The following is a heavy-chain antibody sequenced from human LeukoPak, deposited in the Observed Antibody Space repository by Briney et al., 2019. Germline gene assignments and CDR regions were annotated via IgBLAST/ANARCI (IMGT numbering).Heavy chain of an antibody. D-gene: IGHD3-22*01. V-gene: IGHV4-31*03. CDR1: GGSISSGGYY. CDR2: IYYSGST. CDR3: ARVFNRGYYHQLGPIDY. Sequence: SQTLSLTCTVSGGSISSGGYYWSWIRQHPGKGLEWIGYIYYSGSTYYNPSLKSRVTISVDTSKNQFSLKLSSVTAADTAVYYCARVFNRGYYHQLGPIDYWGQGTLVTVSS. J-gene: IGHJ4*02.